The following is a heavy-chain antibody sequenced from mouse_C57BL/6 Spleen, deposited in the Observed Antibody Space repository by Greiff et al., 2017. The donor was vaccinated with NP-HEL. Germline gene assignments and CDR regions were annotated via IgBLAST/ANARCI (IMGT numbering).Heavy chain of an antibody. CDR2: IYPGDGDT. CDR1: GYAFSSYW. V-gene: IGHV1-80*01. D-gene: IGHD2-4*01. CDR3: AREGYDYDGDFDY. J-gene: IGHJ2*01. Sequence: VKLVESGAELVKPGASVKISCKASGYAFSSYWMNWVKQRPGKGLEWIGQIYPGDGDTNYNGKFKGKATLTADKSSSTAYMQLSSLTSEDSAVYFCAREGYDYDGDFDYWGQGTTLTVSS.